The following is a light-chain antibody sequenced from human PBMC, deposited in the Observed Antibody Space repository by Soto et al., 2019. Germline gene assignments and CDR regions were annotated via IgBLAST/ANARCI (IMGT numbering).Light chain of an antibody. CDR3: QQYDNLPLT. Sequence: ERVTTQSPATLSVSPGERATLSCRASQSVGSNLAWYQQKPGQAPRLLIFGASSRATGVPARFSGSGSGTEFTLIINSLQSEDFAVYFCQQYDNLPLTFGPGTKVDIK. V-gene: IGKV3-15*01. CDR1: QSVGSN. J-gene: IGKJ3*01. CDR2: GAS.